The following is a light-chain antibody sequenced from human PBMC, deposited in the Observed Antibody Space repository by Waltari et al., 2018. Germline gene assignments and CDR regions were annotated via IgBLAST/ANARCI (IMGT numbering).Light chain of an antibody. Sequence: QTVVTQEPSLSVAPGGTVKLTCALRSGSLYNPSNATWYQQTPGQAPRTLVYKANARSSGVPDRFSGSILGNTAALTITGAQADDESDYYCALYMGSGIWVFGGGTRLTVL. CDR1: SGSLYNPSN. J-gene: IGLJ3*02. V-gene: IGLV8-61*01. CDR3: ALYMGSGIWV. CDR2: KAN.